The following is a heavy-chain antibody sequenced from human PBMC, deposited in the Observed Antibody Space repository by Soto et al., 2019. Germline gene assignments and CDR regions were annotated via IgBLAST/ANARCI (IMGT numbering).Heavy chain of an antibody. V-gene: IGHV4-4*02. J-gene: IGHJ6*02. D-gene: IGHD1-26*01. CDR2: IYHSGST. CDR3: ARVSGSYYYGMDV. Sequence: SETLSLTCAVSGGSISSSNWWSWVRHPPWKGLEWIGEIYHSGSTNYNPSLKSRVTISVDKSKNQFSLKLSSVIAADTAVYYCARVSGSYYYGMDVWGQGTTVTVSS. CDR1: GGSISSSNW.